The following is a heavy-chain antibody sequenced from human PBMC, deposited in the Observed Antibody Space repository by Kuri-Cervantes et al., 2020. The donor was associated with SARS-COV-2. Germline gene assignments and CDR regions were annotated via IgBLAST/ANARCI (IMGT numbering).Heavy chain of an antibody. D-gene: IGHD5-12*01. CDR3: TRDSPDYYFYMDV. CDR2: IKQDGSEK. J-gene: IGHJ6*03. V-gene: IGHV3-7*04. Sequence: GGSLRLSCAASGFTFSSYWMSWVRQAPGKGLEWVANIKQDGSEKYYVDSVKGRFTISRDNAKNSLYLQMNSLRAEDTAVYYCTRDSPDYYFYMDVWGNGTTVTVSS. CDR1: GFTFSSYW.